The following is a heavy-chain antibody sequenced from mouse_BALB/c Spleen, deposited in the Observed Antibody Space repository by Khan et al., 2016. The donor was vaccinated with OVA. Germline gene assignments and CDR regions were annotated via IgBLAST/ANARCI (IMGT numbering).Heavy chain of an antibody. CDR2: ISYSGST. V-gene: IGHV3-2*02. CDR3: ARTARIKY. J-gene: IGHJ2*01. Sequence: EVQLQESGPSLVKPSQSLSLTCTVTSYSITSGYGWNWIRQFPGNKLEWMGYISYSGSTNYNPSLKSRISITRDTSKNQFFLQLNSVTTEDTATYYCARTARIKYWGQGTTLTVSS. D-gene: IGHD1-2*01. CDR1: SYSITSGYG.